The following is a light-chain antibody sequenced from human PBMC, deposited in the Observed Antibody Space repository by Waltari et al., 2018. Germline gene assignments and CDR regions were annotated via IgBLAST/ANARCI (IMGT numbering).Light chain of an antibody. Sequence: QSALTQPPSVSASPGQSITISCTGTSSDFGGYPYVSWYQQHPGKAPRLMIFEVSDRPSGVSNRFSGSKSDNTASLTISGLQAEDEADYYCSSYTTRSGLVFGTGTKVTVL. CDR1: SSDFGGYPY. V-gene: IGLV2-14*03. J-gene: IGLJ1*01. CDR2: EVS. CDR3: SSYTTRSGLV.